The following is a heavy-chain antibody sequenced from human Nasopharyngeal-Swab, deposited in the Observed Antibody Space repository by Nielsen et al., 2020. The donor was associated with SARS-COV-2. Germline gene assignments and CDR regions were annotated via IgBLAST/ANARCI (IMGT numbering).Heavy chain of an antibody. CDR2: INPNSGGT. CDR3: AREVFESGDRGAFDI. D-gene: IGHD7-27*01. J-gene: IGHJ3*02. V-gene: IGHV1-2*02. Sequence: ASVKVSCKASGYTFTSYAMHWVRQAPGQRLEWMGWINPNSGGTNYAQKFQGRVTMTRDTSISTAYMELSRLRSDDTAVYYCAREVFESGDRGAFDIWGQGTMVTVSS. CDR1: GYTFTSYA.